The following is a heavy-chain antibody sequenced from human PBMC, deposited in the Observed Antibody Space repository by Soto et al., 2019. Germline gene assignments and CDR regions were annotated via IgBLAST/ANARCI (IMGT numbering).Heavy chain of an antibody. CDR2: IIPILAIA. V-gene: IGHV1-69*02. Sequence: ASVKVSCKASGGTFSSYTISWVRQAPGQGLEWMGRIIPILAIAKYAQKFQGRVTITADKSTSTAYMELSSLRSEDTAVYYCAIGSITMVRGVPLGRIDSWGKGTLVTVSS. CDR3: AIGSITMVRGVPLGRIDS. J-gene: IGHJ4*02. CDR1: GGTFSSYT. D-gene: IGHD3-10*01.